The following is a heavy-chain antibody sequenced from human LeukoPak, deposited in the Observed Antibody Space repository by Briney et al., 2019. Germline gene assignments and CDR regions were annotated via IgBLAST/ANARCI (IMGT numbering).Heavy chain of an antibody. J-gene: IGHJ4*02. CDR1: GFTFSGYS. D-gene: IGHD2-2*01. CDR2: ISSSSAYR. Sequence: GGSLRLSCAASGFTFSGYSLNWVRQAPGRGLEWVSSISSSSAYRYYADSVKGRFTISRDNARNSMYLQMDSLRAEDTAVYYCARGGLAYQSDYWGQGTLVTVSS. CDR3: ARGGLAYQSDY. V-gene: IGHV3-21*06.